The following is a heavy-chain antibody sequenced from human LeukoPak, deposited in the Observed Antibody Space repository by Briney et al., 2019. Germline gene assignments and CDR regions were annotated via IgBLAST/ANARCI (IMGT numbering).Heavy chain of an antibody. J-gene: IGHJ5*02. CDR3: AKDPLRYYDSSGYFANWFDP. Sequence: GGSLRLSCAASGFTFSSYGMHWVRQAPGKGLEWVAFIRYDGSNKYYADSVKGRFTISRDNSKNTLYLQMNSLRAEDTAVYYCAKDPLRYYDSSGYFANWFDPWGREPWSPSPQ. D-gene: IGHD3-22*01. CDR2: IRYDGSNK. CDR1: GFTFSSYG. V-gene: IGHV3-30*02.